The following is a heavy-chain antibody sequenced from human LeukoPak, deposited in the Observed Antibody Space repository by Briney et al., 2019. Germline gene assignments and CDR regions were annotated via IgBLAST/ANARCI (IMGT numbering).Heavy chain of an antibody. CDR2: ISGSGGST. CDR3: AKTSNYYGSGSYYNVRPFDY. V-gene: IGHV3-23*01. J-gene: IGHJ4*02. D-gene: IGHD3-10*01. Sequence: GGSLRLSCAASGFTFSSYAMSWVRQAPGKGLEWGSAISGSGGSTYYADSVKGRFTTSRDNSKNTLYLQMNSLRAEDTAVYYCAKTSNYYGSGSYYNVRPFDYWGQGTLVTVSS. CDR1: GFTFSSYA.